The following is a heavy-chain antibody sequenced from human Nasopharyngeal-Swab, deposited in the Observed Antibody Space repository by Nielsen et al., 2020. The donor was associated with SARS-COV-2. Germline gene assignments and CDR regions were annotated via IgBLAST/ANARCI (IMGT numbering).Heavy chain of an antibody. CDR2: ISYDGSNK. CDR1: GFTFSSYG. V-gene: IGHV3-30*03. CDR3: AHNRIGYYYYMDV. D-gene: IGHD1-1*01. Sequence: GESLKISCAASGFTFSSYGMHWVRQAPGTGLEWVAVISYDGSNKYYADSVKGRFTISRDNSKNTLYLQMNSLRAEDTAVYYCAHNRIGYYYYMDVWGKGTTVTVSS. J-gene: IGHJ6*03.